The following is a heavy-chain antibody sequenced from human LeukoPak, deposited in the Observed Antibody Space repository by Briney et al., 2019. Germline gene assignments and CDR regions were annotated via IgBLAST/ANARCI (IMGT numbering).Heavy chain of an antibody. CDR3: ARDHYYDSSGYYRVQGPADY. CDR2: FDPEDGET. CDR1: GYTLTELS. D-gene: IGHD3-22*01. V-gene: IGHV1-24*01. Sequence: ASVKVSCKVSGYTLTELSMHWVRHAPGKGLEWMVGFDPEDGETIYAQKFQGRVTMTEDTSTDTAYMELSSLRSEDTAVYYCARDHYYDSSGYYRVQGPADYWGQGTLVTVSS. J-gene: IGHJ4*02.